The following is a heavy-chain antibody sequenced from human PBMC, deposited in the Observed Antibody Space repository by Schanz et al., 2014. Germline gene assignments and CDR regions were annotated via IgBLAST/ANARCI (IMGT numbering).Heavy chain of an antibody. CDR2: IVPIAGIT. CDR3: ARAGGPQDVFDI. D-gene: IGHD6-13*01. V-gene: IGHV1-69*02. J-gene: IGHJ3*02. CDR1: GGTFSSDT. Sequence: QVHLVQSGAEVKKPGPSVKVSCKASGGTFSSDTFSWARQDPGQGLEWMGRIVPIAGITNYAQRFQGRVTITADKSSDTAYMELSSLSSEDTAVYYCARAGGPQDVFDIWGQGTILTVSS.